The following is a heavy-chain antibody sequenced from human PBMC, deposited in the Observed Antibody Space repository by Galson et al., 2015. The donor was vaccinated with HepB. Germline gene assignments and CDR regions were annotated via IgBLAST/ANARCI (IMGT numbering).Heavy chain of an antibody. CDR3: AKGTTNIDY. CDR2: IGVNAGST. V-gene: IGHV3-23*01. Sequence: LRLSCAASGFTFSSPGMTWVRQAPGKGLECVSAIGVNAGSTDYADSVKGRFTISRDNSKNMLYLQMNNLRAEDTAVYYCAKGTTNIDYWGQGTLVTVSS. J-gene: IGHJ4*02. D-gene: IGHD1-1*01. CDR1: GFTFSSPG.